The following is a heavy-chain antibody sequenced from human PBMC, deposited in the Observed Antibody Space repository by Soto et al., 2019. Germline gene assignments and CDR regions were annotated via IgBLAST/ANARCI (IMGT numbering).Heavy chain of an antibody. J-gene: IGHJ6*02. V-gene: IGHV4-39*02. D-gene: IGHD2-21*02. CDR2: IYYSGST. Sequence: PSETLSLTCTVSGGSISSSSYYLAWIRQPPGKGLEWIGSIYYSGSTFYNPSLKSRVTISVDTSKRHFSLKLTSVTAADTAMYYCASAYCAGDCFKGYYGMDVWGRGTTVTVSS. CDR1: GGSISSSSYY. CDR3: ASAYCAGDCFKGYYGMDV.